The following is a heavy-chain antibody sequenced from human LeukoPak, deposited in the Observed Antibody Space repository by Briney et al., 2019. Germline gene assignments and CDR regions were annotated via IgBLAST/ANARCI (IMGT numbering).Heavy chain of an antibody. Sequence: GASVKVSCTASGYTFTIYGISWVRQAPGQGLEWMGWISAYNGNTNYAQKLQGRVTMTTDTSTSTVYMELSSLRSEDTAVYYCARRTPPAYCSGGSCYSAAWFDPWGQGTLVTVSS. D-gene: IGHD2-15*01. V-gene: IGHV1-18*01. CDR2: ISAYNGNT. CDR3: ARRTPPAYCSGGSCYSAAWFDP. J-gene: IGHJ5*02. CDR1: GYTFTIYG.